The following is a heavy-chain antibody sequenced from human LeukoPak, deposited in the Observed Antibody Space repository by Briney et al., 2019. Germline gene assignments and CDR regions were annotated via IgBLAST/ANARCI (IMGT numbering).Heavy chain of an antibody. D-gene: IGHD6-19*01. CDR3: ARDGSIAVADYNWFDP. CDR2: INPNSGGT. V-gene: IGHV1-2*02. CDR1: GYTFTGYY. J-gene: IGHJ5*02. Sequence: ASVKVSCKASGYTFTGYYVHWVRQAPGQGLEWMGWINPNSGGTNYAQKFQGRVTMTRDTSISAAYMELSRLRSDDTAVYYCARDGSIAVADYNWFDPWGQGTLVTVSS.